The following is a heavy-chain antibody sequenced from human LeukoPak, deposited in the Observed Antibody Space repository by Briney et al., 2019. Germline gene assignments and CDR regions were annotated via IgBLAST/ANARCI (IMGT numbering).Heavy chain of an antibody. D-gene: IGHD3-9*01. CDR2: ISSSSSTI. V-gene: IGHV3-48*01. Sequence: GGSLRLSCAAFGFTFSSYSMNWVRQAPGKGLEWVSYISSSSSTIYYADSVKGRFTISRDNAKNSLYLQMNSLRAEDTAVYYCAREELRYFDWLPAFVDYWGQGTLVTVSS. J-gene: IGHJ4*02. CDR3: AREELRYFDWLPAFVDY. CDR1: GFTFSSYS.